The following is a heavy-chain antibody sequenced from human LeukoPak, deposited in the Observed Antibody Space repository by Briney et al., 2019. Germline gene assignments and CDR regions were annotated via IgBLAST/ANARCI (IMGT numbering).Heavy chain of an antibody. J-gene: IGHJ4*02. CDR3: AKDPHCTGTSCPPN. V-gene: IGHV3-23*01. D-gene: IGHD2-2*01. CDR2: IRGSGGTT. CDR1: GFSFSSSG. Sequence: PGGSLRLSCAASGFSFSSSGMEWVRQAPGKGLEWVSAIRGSGGTTYYADSVKGRFTISRDNSKNTLFLQMNSLRAEDTAVYYCAKDPHCTGTSCPPNWGQGTLVTVSS.